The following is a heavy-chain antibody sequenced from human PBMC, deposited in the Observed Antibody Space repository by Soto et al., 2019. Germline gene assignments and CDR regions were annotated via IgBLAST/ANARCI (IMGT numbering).Heavy chain of an antibody. D-gene: IGHD3-22*01. J-gene: IGHJ5*02. CDR1: GGTFSSYA. CDR3: ARDYYDSSGGLLGPFEP. Sequence: SVKVSCKASGGTFSSYAISWVRQAPGQGLEWMGGIIPIFGTANYAQKFQGRVTITADESTSTAYMELSSLRSEDTAVYYCARDYYDSSGGLLGPFEPWGQGTLVTVSS. V-gene: IGHV1-69*13. CDR2: IIPIFGTA.